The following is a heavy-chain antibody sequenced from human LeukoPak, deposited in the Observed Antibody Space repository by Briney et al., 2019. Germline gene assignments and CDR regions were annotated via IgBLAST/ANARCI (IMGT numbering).Heavy chain of an antibody. V-gene: IGHV3-74*01. CDR1: GFTFSSYW. CDR3: ARPSAAGPYVDY. J-gene: IGHJ4*02. D-gene: IGHD6-13*01. CDR2: INTDGRST. Sequence: GGSLRLSCAASGFTFSSYWMHWVRQAPGKGLVWVSHINTDGRSTGHADSVKGRFTISRDNAKNTLYLQMNSLRAEDTAVYYCARPSAAGPYVDYWGQGTLVTVSS.